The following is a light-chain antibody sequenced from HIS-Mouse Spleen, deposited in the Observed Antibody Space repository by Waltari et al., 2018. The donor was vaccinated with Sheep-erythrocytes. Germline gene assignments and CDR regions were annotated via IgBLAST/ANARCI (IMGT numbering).Light chain of an antibody. CDR2: VAS. CDR3: QQYNNWPRT. V-gene: IGKV3-15*01. CDR1: QSVSSN. J-gene: IGKJ1*01. Sequence: EIVMTQSQATLSVSPGERATLSGRASQSVSSNLAWYQQKPGQAPRLLIYVASTRATGLPARFSGSGSATEFTLTISSMQSEDFAVYYCQQYNNWPRTFGQGTKVEIK.